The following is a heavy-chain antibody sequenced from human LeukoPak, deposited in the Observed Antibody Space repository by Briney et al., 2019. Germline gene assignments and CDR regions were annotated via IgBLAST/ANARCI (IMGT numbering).Heavy chain of an antibody. Sequence: WGSLRLSCAASGFTFSSYAIHWVRQVPGKGLEWVAVISYDGSNKYYADSVKGRFTISRDNSKNTLYLQMNSLRAEDTAVYYCARRAGAYSHPHDYWGQGTLVTVSS. V-gene: IGHV3-30*14. D-gene: IGHD4/OR15-4a*01. CDR1: GFTFSSYA. CDR3: ARRAGAYSHPHDY. J-gene: IGHJ4*02. CDR2: ISYDGSNK.